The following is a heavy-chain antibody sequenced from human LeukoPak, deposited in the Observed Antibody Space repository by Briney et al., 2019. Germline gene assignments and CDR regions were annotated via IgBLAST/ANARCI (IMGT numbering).Heavy chain of an antibody. Sequence: GGSLRLSCAASGFTFSSYWMSWVRQAPGKVLEWVANIKQDGSEKYYVDSVKGRFTISRDNAKNSLYLQMNSLRAEDTAVYYCARLLASSSSWLPYYYYYYMDVWGKGTTVTVSS. D-gene: IGHD6-13*01. CDR3: ARLLASSSSWLPYYYYYYMDV. CDR1: GFTFSSYW. CDR2: IKQDGSEK. J-gene: IGHJ6*03. V-gene: IGHV3-7*01.